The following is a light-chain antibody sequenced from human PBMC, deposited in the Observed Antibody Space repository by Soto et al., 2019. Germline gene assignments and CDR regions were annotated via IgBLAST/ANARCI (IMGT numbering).Light chain of an antibody. Sequence: EIVMTQSPATLSVSPGERATLSCRASQSVSSNLAWYQQKPGQAPRLLIYGASTRATGIPARFSGSGSGTECTLTISSVQSEDFAVYYCQQYNNWPPLTFGGGTKVEIK. CDR2: GAS. CDR1: QSVSSN. V-gene: IGKV3-15*01. CDR3: QQYNNWPPLT. J-gene: IGKJ4*01.